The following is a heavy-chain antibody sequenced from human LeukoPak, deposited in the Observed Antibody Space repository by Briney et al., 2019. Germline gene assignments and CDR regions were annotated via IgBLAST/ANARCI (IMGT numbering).Heavy chain of an antibody. D-gene: IGHD3-10*01. J-gene: IGHJ3*02. CDR3: ARGTGLKAFDI. Sequence: ASVKLSCKASEYTFTNYYMHWVRQAPGQGLEWMGIINPSGGSTIYAQKFQGRVTMTRDTSTSTVYMELSSLRSEDTAVYYCARGTGLKAFDIWGQGTMVTVSS. V-gene: IGHV1-46*01. CDR1: EYTFTNYY. CDR2: INPSGGST.